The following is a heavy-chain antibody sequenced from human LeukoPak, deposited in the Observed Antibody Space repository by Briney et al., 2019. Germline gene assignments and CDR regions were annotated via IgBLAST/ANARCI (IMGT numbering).Heavy chain of an antibody. D-gene: IGHD3-9*01. V-gene: IGHV3-30-3*01. CDR1: GFTFSSYA. CDR3: ARDLDDISTGAYYYYYGMDV. Sequence: PGRSLRLSCAASGFTFSSYAMHWVRQAPGKGLEWVAVISYDGSNKYYADSVKGRFTISRDNSKNTLYLQMNSLRAEDTAVYYCARDLDDISTGAYYYYYGMDVWGKGTTVTVSS. CDR2: ISYDGSNK. J-gene: IGHJ6*04.